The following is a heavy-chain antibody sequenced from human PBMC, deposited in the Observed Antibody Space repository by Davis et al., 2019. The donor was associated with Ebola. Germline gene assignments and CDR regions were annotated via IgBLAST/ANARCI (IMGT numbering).Heavy chain of an antibody. D-gene: IGHD2-2*01. CDR3: ASAAVTSSPSLFPP. J-gene: IGHJ5*02. CDR1: GFPFSDYY. V-gene: IGHV3-11*01. CDR2: ISDTSRTI. Sequence: GESLKISCAASGFPFSDYYMNWIRQAPGKGLALVSYISDTSRTIYYADSVKGRFTISRDNAKKSLFLQMNSLGAEDTSVYYCASAAVTSSPSLFPPWVPATLVTVSS.